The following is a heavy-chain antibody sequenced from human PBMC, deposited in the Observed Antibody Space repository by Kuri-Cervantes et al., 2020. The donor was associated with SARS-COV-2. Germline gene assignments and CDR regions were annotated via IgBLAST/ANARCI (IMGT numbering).Heavy chain of an antibody. J-gene: IGHJ6*01. D-gene: IGHD4-23*01. CDR1: GFTFSSYA. V-gene: IGHV3-23*01. CDR2: ISGSGGST. CDR3: ARAGNLYYYYGMDV. Sequence: GASLKISCAASGFTFSSYAMSWVRQAPGKGLEWVSAISGSGGSTYYADSVKGRFTISRDNSKNTLYLQMNSLRAEDTAVYYWARAGNLYYYYGMDVWGQGTTVTCYS.